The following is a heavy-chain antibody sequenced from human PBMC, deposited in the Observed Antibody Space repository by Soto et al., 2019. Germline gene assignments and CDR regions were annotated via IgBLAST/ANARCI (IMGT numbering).Heavy chain of an antibody. V-gene: IGHV4-59*01. CDR3: ARAGWLQSRYYFDY. CDR1: GGSISSYY. CDR2: IYYSGST. D-gene: IGHD5-12*01. J-gene: IGHJ4*02. Sequence: PSEALSLTCAVSGGSISSYYWSWIRQPPGKGLEWIGYIYYSGSTNYNPSLKSRVTISVDTSKNQFSLKLSSVTAADTAVYYCARAGWLQSRYYFDYWGQGTLVTVSS.